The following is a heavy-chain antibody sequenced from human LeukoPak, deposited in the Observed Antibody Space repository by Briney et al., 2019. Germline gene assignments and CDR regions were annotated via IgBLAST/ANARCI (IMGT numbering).Heavy chain of an antibody. J-gene: IGHJ6*02. CDR3: AGGQLLNDGTDV. Sequence: GGSLRLSCAASGFTFSSYWMHWVRQAPGKGLVWVSRINSDGSSTSYADSVKGRFTISRDNAKNTLYLQMNSLRAEDTAVYYCAGGQLLNDGTDVWGQGTTVTVSS. D-gene: IGHD2-2*01. V-gene: IGHV3-74*01. CDR1: GFTFSSYW. CDR2: INSDGSST.